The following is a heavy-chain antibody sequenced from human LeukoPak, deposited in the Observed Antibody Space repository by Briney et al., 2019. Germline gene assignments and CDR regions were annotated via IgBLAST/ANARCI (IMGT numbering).Heavy chain of an antibody. D-gene: IGHD3-3*01. Sequence: GGSLRLSCAPSGFTFSRHGMHWVRQAPGKGLEWVAIISNEGSRKYYAHSVEGRFTISRDNSKNTLYLQMDSLRAEDTAVYYCARDRAWSYFDYWGQGTLVTVSS. CDR2: ISNEGSRK. J-gene: IGHJ4*02. CDR3: ARDRAWSYFDY. CDR1: GFTFSRHG. V-gene: IGHV3-30*03.